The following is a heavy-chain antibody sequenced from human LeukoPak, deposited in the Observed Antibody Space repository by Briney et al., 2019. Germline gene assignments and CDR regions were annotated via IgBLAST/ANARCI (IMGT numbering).Heavy chain of an antibody. V-gene: IGHV1-69*13. Sequence: SVKVSCKASGGTFSSYAISWVRQVPGQWLEWMGGLIPIFGTANYAQKFQGRVTITADESTSTAYMELSSLRSEDTAVYYCTRAPPGMTMMTDYWGQGTLVTVSS. J-gene: IGHJ4*02. D-gene: IGHD3-22*01. CDR2: LIPIFGTA. CDR3: TRAPPGMTMMTDY. CDR1: GGTFSSYA.